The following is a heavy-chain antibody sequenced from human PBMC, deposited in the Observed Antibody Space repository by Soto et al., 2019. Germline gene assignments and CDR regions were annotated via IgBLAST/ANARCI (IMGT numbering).Heavy chain of an antibody. CDR3: ASDPN. CDR2: IIPIFRTT. V-gene: IGHV1-69*01. CDR1: GGSFSGQA. Sequence: QVQLVQSGAEVKKPGSSVKVSCQASGGSFSGQAVSWVRQAPGQGLEWLGGIIPIFRTTNYARKFQGRLTITADESTGTASMELTSLRSEDTPIYYCASDPNWGQGTLVTVSS. J-gene: IGHJ4*02.